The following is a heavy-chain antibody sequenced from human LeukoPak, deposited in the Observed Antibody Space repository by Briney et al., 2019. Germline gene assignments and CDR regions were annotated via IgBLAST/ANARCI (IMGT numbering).Heavy chain of an antibody. CDR1: GDSISSNNYF. D-gene: IGHD2-21*01. CDR3: ARRSPLVAVIMSHYYDY. Sequence: SETLSLTCTVSGDSISSNNYFWGWICQPPGKGLEWIGEISYNGNTYYNPSLKSRVTISVDTSKNQFSLKLSSVIAADTAVYYCARRSPLVAVIMSHYYDYWGQGALVTVSS. CDR2: ISYNGNT. J-gene: IGHJ4*02. V-gene: IGHV4-39*01.